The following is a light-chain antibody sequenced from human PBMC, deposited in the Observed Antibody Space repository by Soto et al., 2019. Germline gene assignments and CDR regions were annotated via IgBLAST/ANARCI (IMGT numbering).Light chain of an antibody. V-gene: IGKV1-5*01. CDR3: QQYNSERT. CDR1: QSISGR. J-gene: IGKJ1*01. Sequence: DIQMTQSPSTLSASVGDRVTITCRASQSISGRLAWYQQKPGKAPKLLIYAASSLESGVPSRFSGSGSGTEFILTISSLQPDDFATYYCQQYNSERTFGQGTKVDNK. CDR2: AAS.